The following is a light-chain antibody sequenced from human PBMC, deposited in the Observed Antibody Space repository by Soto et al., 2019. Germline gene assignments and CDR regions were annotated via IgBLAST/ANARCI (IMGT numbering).Light chain of an antibody. CDR1: QSISYY. J-gene: IGKJ2*01. CDR2: SAS. Sequence: DVQMTQSPSSLSASVGDRVTITCRASQSISYYLNWYQQQPGKAPKLLIYSASTLQSGVPSRFXGSGSGTDFTLTISSLQPEDSASYFCQQSYSTPPYTFGQGTKLEIK. CDR3: QQSYSTPPYT. V-gene: IGKV1-39*01.